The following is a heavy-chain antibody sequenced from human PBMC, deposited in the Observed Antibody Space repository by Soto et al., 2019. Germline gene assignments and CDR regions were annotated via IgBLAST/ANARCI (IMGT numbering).Heavy chain of an antibody. Sequence: SETLSLTCTVSGGSISSGGYYWSWIRQHPGKGLEWIGYIYYSESTYYNPSLKSRVTISVDTSKNQFSLKLSSVTAAHTAVYYCASAIPGIAAAGIFDYWGQGTMVTVSS. J-gene: IGHJ4*02. D-gene: IGHD6-13*01. CDR3: ASAIPGIAAAGIFDY. CDR2: IYYSEST. CDR1: GGSISSGGYY. V-gene: IGHV4-31*03.